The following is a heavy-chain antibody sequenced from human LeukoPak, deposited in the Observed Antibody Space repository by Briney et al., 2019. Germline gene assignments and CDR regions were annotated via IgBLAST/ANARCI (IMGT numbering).Heavy chain of an antibody. V-gene: IGHV3-30*18. CDR1: GFTFSSYG. CDR3: AKDHSPYSSGSPFDY. J-gene: IGHJ4*02. Sequence: PGRSLRLSCAASGFTFSSYGMHWVRQAPGKGLEWVAVISYDGSNKYYADSVKGRFTISRDNSKNTLYLQMNSLRAEDTAVYYCAKDHSPYSSGSPFDYWGQGTLVTVSS. CDR2: ISYDGSNK. D-gene: IGHD6-19*01.